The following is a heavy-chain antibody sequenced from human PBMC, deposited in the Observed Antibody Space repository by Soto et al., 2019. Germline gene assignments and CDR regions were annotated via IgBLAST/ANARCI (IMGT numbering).Heavy chain of an antibody. CDR1: GGSFSGYY. Sequence: SETLSLTCAVYGGSFSGYYWSWIRQPPGKGLEWIGSIYYSGSTYYNPSLKSRVTISIDTSKNQFSLRLASVTAADTAVYYCARTLPNRQLFDSWSQGTLVTVSS. V-gene: IGHV4-34*01. CDR3: ARTLPNRQLFDS. CDR2: IYYSGST. J-gene: IGHJ4*02. D-gene: IGHD1-1*01.